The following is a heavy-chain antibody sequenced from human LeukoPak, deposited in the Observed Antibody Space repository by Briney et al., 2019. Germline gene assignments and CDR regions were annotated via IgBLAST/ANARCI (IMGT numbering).Heavy chain of an antibody. CDR2: ISYDGSNK. CDR3: ARTLGGSGTAFDY. CDR1: GFTLSSYG. Sequence: GGSLRLSCAASGFTLSSYGMHWVRQAPGKGLEWVAVISYDGSNKYYADSVKGRFTISRDNSKNTLYLQMNSLRAEDTAVYYCARTLGGSGTAFDYWGQGTLVTVSS. D-gene: IGHD3-10*01. V-gene: IGHV3-30*03. J-gene: IGHJ4*02.